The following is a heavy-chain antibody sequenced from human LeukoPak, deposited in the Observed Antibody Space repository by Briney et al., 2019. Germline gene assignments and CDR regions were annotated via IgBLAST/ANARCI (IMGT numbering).Heavy chain of an antibody. J-gene: IGHJ4*02. CDR1: GFTFSSYW. V-gene: IGHV3-7*01. CDR2: INEDGTEK. CDR3: ARVDKNRASDY. Sequence: PGGSLRLSCTASGFTFSSYWMTWARQAPGKGLEWMANINEDGTEKYSVDSVKGRFTISRDNAKNSLYLQMDSLRVEDTAVYYCARVDKNRASDYWGQGTLVTVSS. D-gene: IGHD2-2*03.